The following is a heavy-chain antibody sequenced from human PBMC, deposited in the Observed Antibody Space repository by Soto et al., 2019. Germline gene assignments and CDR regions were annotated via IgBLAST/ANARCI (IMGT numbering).Heavy chain of an antibody. V-gene: IGHV3-15*01. CDR1: GFTFSSYA. D-gene: IGHD3-10*01. Sequence: PGGSLRLSCAASGFTFSSYAMSWVRQAPGKGLEWVGRIKSKTDGGTTDYAAPVKGRFTISRDDSKNTLYLQMNSLKTEDTAVYYCTTVVTMVRGVIMVLPRGYYYYGMDVWGQGTTVTVSS. CDR2: IKSKTDGGTT. CDR3: TTVVTMVRGVIMVLPRGYYYYGMDV. J-gene: IGHJ6*02.